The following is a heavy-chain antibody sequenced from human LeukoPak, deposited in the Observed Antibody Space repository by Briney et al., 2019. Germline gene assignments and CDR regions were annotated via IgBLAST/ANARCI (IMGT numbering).Heavy chain of an antibody. J-gene: IGHJ5*02. CDR1: GFAFSDFT. Sequence: MTGGSLRLSCAASGFAFSDFTMSWVRQAPGQGLEWVSSISSSGTYINYADSLKGRFTVSRDNARNSLYLQIVSLRGEDTAMCYCARDSGAHYSASGMSPGGWFDPWGQGILVTVSS. CDR2: ISSSGTYI. D-gene: IGHD3-10*01. V-gene: IGHV3-21*01. CDR3: ARDSGAHYSASGMSPGGWFDP.